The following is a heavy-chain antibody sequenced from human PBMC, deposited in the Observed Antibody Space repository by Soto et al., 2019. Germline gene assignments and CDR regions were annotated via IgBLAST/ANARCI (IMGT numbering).Heavy chain of an antibody. CDR1: GFTFSSYA. CDR2: ISGSGGST. J-gene: IGHJ3*02. D-gene: IGHD1-26*01. CDR3: AKVMISGSYYVSAFAI. Sequence: GGSLRLSCAASGFTFSSYAMSWVRQALGKGLEWVSAISGSGGSTYYADSVKGRFTISRDNSKNTLFLQMNSLRAEDTAVYYCAKVMISGSYYVSAFAIWGQATLVTVSS. V-gene: IGHV3-23*01.